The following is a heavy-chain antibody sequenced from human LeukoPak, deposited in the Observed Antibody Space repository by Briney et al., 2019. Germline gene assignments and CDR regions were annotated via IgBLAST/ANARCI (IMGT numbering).Heavy chain of an antibody. V-gene: IGHV3-23*01. J-gene: IGHJ4*02. CDR2: IRSGGENT. D-gene: IGHD2/OR15-2a*01. CDR1: GFTFRTYS. CDR3: AILSWDGRGSFY. Sequence: GGSLRLSCAASGFTFRTYSMSWVRQAPGKGLEWVSAIRSGGENTYYADSVRGRFTISRDNSRGTLSLQMNSLRAEDTAVYFCAILSWDGRGSFYWGQGTLVTVS.